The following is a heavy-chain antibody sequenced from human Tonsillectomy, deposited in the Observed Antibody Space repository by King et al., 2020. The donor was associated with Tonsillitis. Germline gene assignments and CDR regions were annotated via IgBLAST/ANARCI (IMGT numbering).Heavy chain of an antibody. Sequence: VQLVESGGGLAQPGGSLRLSCAASGFTFSSYAMSWVRQAPGKGLEWVSGISGGGGTTYYADSVKGRFTISRDNSKNTLYLQMNSLRAEDTAVYYCAKASSVTTLLGLTTTNYWGQGTLVTVSS. V-gene: IGHV3-23*04. CDR3: AKASSVTTLLGLTTTNY. D-gene: IGHD4-17*01. CDR2: ISGGGGTT. CDR1: GFTFSSYA. J-gene: IGHJ4*02.